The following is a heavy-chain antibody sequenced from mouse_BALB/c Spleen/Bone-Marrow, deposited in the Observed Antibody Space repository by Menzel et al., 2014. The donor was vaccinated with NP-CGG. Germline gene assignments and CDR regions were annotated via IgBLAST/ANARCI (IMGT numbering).Heavy chain of an antibody. D-gene: IGHD2-1*01. Sequence: QVQLKQSEAELVKPGAPVKLSCKASGYTFTRYWMNWVKQRPGRGLEWIGRIDPSDSETHYNQKFKDKATLTVDKSSSTAYIQLSSLTSEDSAVYYCARDGNYYFDYWGQGTTLTVSS. J-gene: IGHJ2*01. CDR1: GYTFTRYW. CDR3: ARDGNYYFDY. CDR2: IDPSDSET. V-gene: IGHV1-69*02.